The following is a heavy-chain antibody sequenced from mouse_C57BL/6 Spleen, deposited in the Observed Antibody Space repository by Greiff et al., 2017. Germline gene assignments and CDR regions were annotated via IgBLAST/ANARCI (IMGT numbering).Heavy chain of an antibody. J-gene: IGHJ2*01. V-gene: IGHV5-9*01. CDR2: ISGGGGNT. CDR1: GFTFSSYT. Sequence: DVMLVESGGGLVKLGGSLKLSCAASGFTFSSYTMSWVRQTPEKRLEWVATISGGGGNTYYPDSVKGRFTISRDNAKNTLYLQMSSLRSEDTALYYCARHNGEDYFDYWGQGTTLTVSS. CDR3: ARHNGEDYFDY.